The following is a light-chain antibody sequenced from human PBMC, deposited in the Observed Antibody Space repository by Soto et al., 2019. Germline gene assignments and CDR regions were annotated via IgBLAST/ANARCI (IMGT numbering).Light chain of an antibody. Sequence: QSALAQPPSASGSPGQSVTISCTGTSSDVGAYNYVSWYQQHRGKAPKLIIYDVSQRPSGIPDRFSGSKSGNTASLTVSGPQAADEAVYYCHSFAGSAHVVFGGGTQLTVL. CDR3: HSFAGSAHVV. CDR1: SSDVGAYNY. V-gene: IGLV2-8*01. J-gene: IGLJ2*01. CDR2: DVS.